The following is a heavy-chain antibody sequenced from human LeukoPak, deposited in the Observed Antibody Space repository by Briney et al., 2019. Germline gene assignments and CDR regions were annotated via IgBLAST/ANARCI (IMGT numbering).Heavy chain of an antibody. Sequence: GESLKISCKGSGYSFTSYWIGWVRQMPGKGLEWMGIIYPGDSDTRYSPSFQGQVTTSADKSISTAYLQWSSLKASDTAMYYCARLIGYCSSTSCYATNYFDYWGQGTLVTVSS. D-gene: IGHD2-2*01. CDR1: GYSFTSYW. J-gene: IGHJ4*02. CDR3: ARLIGYCSSTSCYATNYFDY. V-gene: IGHV5-51*01. CDR2: IYPGDSDT.